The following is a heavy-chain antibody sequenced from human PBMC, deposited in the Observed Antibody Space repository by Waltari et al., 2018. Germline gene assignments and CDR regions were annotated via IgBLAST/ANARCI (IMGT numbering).Heavy chain of an antibody. CDR2: IYHSGST. D-gene: IGHD3-10*01. V-gene: IGHV4-38-2*02. CDR3: ARDSNMVRGVIGY. J-gene: IGHJ4*02. Sequence: QVQLQESGPGLVKPSETLSLTCAVSGYSISSGYYWGWIRQPPGKGLEWIGSIYHSGSTYYNPSLKSRVTISVDTSKNQFSLKLSSVTAADTAVYYCARDSNMVRGVIGYWGQGTLVTVSS. CDR1: GYSISSGYY.